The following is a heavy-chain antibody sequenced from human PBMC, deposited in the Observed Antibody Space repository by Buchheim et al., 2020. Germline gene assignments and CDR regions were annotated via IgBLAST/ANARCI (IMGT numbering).Heavy chain of an antibody. CDR2: IYPGDSDT. Sequence: EVQLVQSGAEVKKPGESLKISCKGSGYSFTSYWIGWVRQMPGKGLEWMGIIYPGDSDTRYSPSFQGPVTISADKSISTAYPQWSSLKASDTAMYYCARTGGYQLLPKPPNNWFDPWGQGTL. CDR1: GYSFTSYW. V-gene: IGHV5-51*01. J-gene: IGHJ5*02. D-gene: IGHD2-2*01. CDR3: ARTGGYQLLPKPPNNWFDP.